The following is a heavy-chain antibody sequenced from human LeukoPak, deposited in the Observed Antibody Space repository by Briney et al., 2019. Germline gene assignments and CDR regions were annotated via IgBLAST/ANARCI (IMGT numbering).Heavy chain of an antibody. D-gene: IGHD5-12*01. Sequence: GGSLRLSCAASGFTFSSYGMHWVRQAPGKGLEWVAVIWYDGSNKYYADSVKGRFAISRDNSKNTLYLQMNSLRAEDTAVYYCGRDLTPSGYVAAIFDYWGQGTLVTVSS. CDR3: GRDLTPSGYVAAIFDY. J-gene: IGHJ4*02. V-gene: IGHV3-33*01. CDR2: IWYDGSNK. CDR1: GFTFSSYG.